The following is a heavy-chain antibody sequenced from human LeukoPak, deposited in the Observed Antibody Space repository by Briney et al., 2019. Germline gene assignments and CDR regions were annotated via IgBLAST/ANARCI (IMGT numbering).Heavy chain of an antibody. CDR1: GGSISSGGYY. V-gene: IGHV4-61*02. Sequence: SETLSLTCTVSGGSISSGGYYWSWIRQPAGKGLGWIGRIYTSGSTNYNPSLKSRVTISVDTSKNQFSLKLSSVTAADTAVYYCARGAIVATISGYYYYYMDVWGKGTTVTVSS. CDR2: IYTSGST. D-gene: IGHD5-12*01. CDR3: ARGAIVATISGYYYYYMDV. J-gene: IGHJ6*03.